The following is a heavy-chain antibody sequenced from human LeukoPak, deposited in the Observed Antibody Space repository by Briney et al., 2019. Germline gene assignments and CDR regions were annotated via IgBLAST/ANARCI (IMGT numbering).Heavy chain of an antibody. D-gene: IGHD3-16*01. CDR1: GFTFSSYA. J-gene: IGHJ3*02. V-gene: IGHV3-7*01. Sequence: GGSLRLSCAASGFTFSSYAMSWLRQAPGEGLEWVANIKHDGSEKHYVDSEKGRFTISRDNTKNSLYLQMNSLRVEDTAVYYCARVGVTGDAFDIWGQGTMVSVPS. CDR2: IKHDGSEK. CDR3: ARVGVTGDAFDI.